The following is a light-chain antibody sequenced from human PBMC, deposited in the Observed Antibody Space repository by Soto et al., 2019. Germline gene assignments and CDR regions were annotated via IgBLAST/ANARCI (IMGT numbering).Light chain of an antibody. Sequence: EIVLPQPPGTLSFSPGERATLSCRAIKSVSTSYLAWYRRKPGQAPRPPIYGASSRATGIPARFSGSGSGTDCTLTISRIESEDFAVYYCQQRINWPRTLGQGPKADIK. CDR1: KSVSTSY. CDR2: GAS. CDR3: QQRINWPRT. V-gene: IGKV3D-20*02. J-gene: IGKJ1*01.